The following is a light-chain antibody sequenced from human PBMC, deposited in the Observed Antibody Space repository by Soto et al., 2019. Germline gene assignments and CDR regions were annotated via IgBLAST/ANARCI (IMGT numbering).Light chain of an antibody. J-gene: IGLJ1*01. CDR1: SSDIGSYNH. V-gene: IGLV2-14*03. CDR3: ISYTDRQSYL. CDR2: AVS. Sequence: QSVLTQPASVSGSPGQSITISCSGTSSDIGSYNHVAWYQQFPGKSPKLMIYAVSDRPSGVSDRFSVSKSGITASLTISGLQTEDEADYYCISYTDRQSYLFGTGTKVTVL.